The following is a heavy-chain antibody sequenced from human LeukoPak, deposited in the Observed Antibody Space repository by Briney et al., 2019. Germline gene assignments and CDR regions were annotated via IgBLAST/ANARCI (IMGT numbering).Heavy chain of an antibody. Sequence: SQTLSLTCAISGDSVSSKSAAWNWIRQSPSKGLEWLGRTYYRSKWYNDYAVSVKSRVTFNPDTSKNQFSLQLNSVTHEDTAVYYCARARGTDSYYYYGMDVWGQGTTVTVSS. CDR1: GDSVSSKSAA. D-gene: IGHD1-1*01. CDR3: ARARGTDSYYYYGMDV. J-gene: IGHJ6*02. V-gene: IGHV6-1*01. CDR2: TYYRSKWYN.